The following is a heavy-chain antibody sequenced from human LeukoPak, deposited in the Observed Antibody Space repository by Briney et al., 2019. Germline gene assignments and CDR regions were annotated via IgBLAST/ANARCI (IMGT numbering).Heavy chain of an antibody. J-gene: IGHJ4*02. V-gene: IGHV3-21*01. CDR2: ISTSSYYI. Sequence: PGGSLRLSCVVSGFTLRSYNMHRVRQAPGKGLEWVSYISTSSYYIYYADSVKGRFTISRDDAKNSLYLQMNSLRDEDTALYYCARDASGSSTGLIDSWGQGTLVSVSP. CDR1: GFTLRSYN. D-gene: IGHD1-26*01. CDR3: ARDASGSSTGLIDS.